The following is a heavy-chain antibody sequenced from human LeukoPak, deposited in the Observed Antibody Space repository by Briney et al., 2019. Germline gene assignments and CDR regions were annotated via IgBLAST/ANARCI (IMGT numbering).Heavy chain of an antibody. J-gene: IGHJ6*03. Sequence: GASVKVSCKASGYTFTGYYMHWVRQAPGQGLEWMGWINPNSGGTNYAQKFQGRVTMTRDTSISTAYMELSRLRSDDTAVYYCAREVWFGELRVNYMDVWGKGTTVTVSS. CDR2: INPNSGGT. CDR1: GYTFTGYY. CDR3: AREVWFGELRVNYMDV. V-gene: IGHV1-2*02. D-gene: IGHD3-10*01.